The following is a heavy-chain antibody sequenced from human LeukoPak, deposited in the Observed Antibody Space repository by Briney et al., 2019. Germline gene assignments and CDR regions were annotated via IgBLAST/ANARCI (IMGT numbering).Heavy chain of an antibody. J-gene: IGHJ4*02. CDR2: MNPNSGNT. CDR3: ARVVRADSSGWIY. D-gene: IGHD6-19*01. V-gene: IGHV1-8*01. CDR1: GYTFTSYD. Sequence: ATVKVSCKASGYTFTSYDINWVRQATGQGLEWVGWMNPNSGNTGYAQKFQGRVTMTRNTSISTAYMELSSLRSEDTAVYYCARVVRADSSGWIYWGQGTLVTVSS.